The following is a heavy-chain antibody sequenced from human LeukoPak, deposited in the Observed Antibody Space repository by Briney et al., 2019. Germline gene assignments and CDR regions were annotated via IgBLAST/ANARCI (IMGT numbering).Heavy chain of an antibody. CDR2: INHSGST. Sequence: SETLSLTCTVSGGSISSYYWSWIRQPPGKGLEWIGEINHSGSTNYNPSLKSRVTISVDTSKNQFSLKLSSVTAADTAVYYCARQGDSSSWYSSYYYYYYYMDVWGKGTTVTISS. V-gene: IGHV4-34*01. J-gene: IGHJ6*03. CDR3: ARQGDSSSWYSSYYYYYYYMDV. CDR1: GGSISSYY. D-gene: IGHD6-13*01.